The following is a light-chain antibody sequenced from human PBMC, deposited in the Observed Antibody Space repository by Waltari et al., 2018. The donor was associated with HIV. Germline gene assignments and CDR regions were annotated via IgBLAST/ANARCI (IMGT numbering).Light chain of an antibody. V-gene: IGLV3-25*03. CDR1: ALPKQY. J-gene: IGLJ3*02. CDR2: KET. CDR3: QSADSSGTYWM. Sequence: SHELTQPPSVSVSPGQTARITCFGDALPKQYAYWYQQKPGQAPILVMYKETKRPSGIPERFSGSSSGTTVTLTISGVQPEDEADYYCQSADSSGTYWMFGGGTKLTVL.